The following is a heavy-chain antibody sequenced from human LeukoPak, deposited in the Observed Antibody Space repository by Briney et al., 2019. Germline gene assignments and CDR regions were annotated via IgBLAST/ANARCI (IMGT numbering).Heavy chain of an antibody. V-gene: IGHV3-23*01. J-gene: IGHJ3*02. CDR3: ARGAAGGQFYDSSGYLIGAFDI. CDR1: GFTFSNYP. D-gene: IGHD3-22*01. Sequence: GGSLRLSCSASGFTFSNYPMHWVRQAPGKGLEWVSVITGSGTRTQNADSVKGRLTISRDNSRNTLYLQMNSLRAEDTAVYYCARGAAGGQFYDSSGYLIGAFDIWGQGTMVTVSS. CDR2: ITGSGTRT.